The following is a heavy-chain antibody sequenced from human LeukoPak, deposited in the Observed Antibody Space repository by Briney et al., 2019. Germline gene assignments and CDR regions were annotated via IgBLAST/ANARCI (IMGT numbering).Heavy chain of an antibody. V-gene: IGHV3-74*01. CDR1: GFSFSSYW. J-gene: IGHJ1*01. CDR3: ARAPSEIGGYYPEYLRH. Sequence: GGSLRLSCAASGFSFSSYWMHWVRQAPGKGLVWVSRIKSDGKTNYADSVKGRFTISRDNAKNTVSLQMNSLRAEDTGVYYCARAPSEIGGYYPEYLRHWGQGTLVTVSS. CDR2: IKSDGKT. D-gene: IGHD3-22*01.